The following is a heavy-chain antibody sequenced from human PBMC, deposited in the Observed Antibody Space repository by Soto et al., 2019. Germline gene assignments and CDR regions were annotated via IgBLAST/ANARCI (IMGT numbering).Heavy chain of an antibody. Sequence: GGSLRLSCAASRFTFSSYSMNWVRQAPGKGLEWVSFFSSSRSYIYYADSVKGRFTISSDNAKNSVYLQMNGLRADDTAVYYCARVSRRYCSSTSCSLDVWGQGTTVTVSS. CDR3: ARVSRRYCSSTSCSLDV. CDR2: FSSSRSYI. CDR1: RFTFSSYS. D-gene: IGHD2-2*01. V-gene: IGHV3-21*01. J-gene: IGHJ6*02.